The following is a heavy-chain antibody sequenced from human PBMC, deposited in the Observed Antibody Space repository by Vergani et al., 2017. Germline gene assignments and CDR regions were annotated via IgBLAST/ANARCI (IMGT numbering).Heavy chain of an antibody. D-gene: IGHD6-13*01. CDR1: GYTFSSYG. CDR3: ARGNLAAAGQGDY. V-gene: IGHV1-18*04. Sequence: QVQLVQSGAEVKKPGASVKVSCKASGYTFSSYGISWVRHAPGQGLEWMGWISAYNGNTNYAQKLQGRVTMTTDTSTSTVYMELRSLRSDETAVYSCARGNLAAAGQGDYWGQGTLVTVSS. CDR2: ISAYNGNT. J-gene: IGHJ4*02.